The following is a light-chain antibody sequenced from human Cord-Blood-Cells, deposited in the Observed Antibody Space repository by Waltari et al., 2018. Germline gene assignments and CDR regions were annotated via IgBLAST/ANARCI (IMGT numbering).Light chain of an antibody. J-gene: IGKJ3*01. CDR1: QSVSSN. CDR3: QQYNNWPS. CDR2: GAS. V-gene: IGKV3-15*01. Sequence: EIVLTQSPATLSVSPGERATLSCRASQSVSSNLAWYQQKPEQAPMLLIYGASTTATGIPARFSGSGSGAEFTLTISSLQSEDFAFYYWQQYNNWPSFGPGTKVDIK.